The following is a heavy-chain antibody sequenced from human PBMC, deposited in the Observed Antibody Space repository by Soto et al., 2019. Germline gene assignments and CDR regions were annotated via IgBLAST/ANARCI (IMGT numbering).Heavy chain of an antibody. D-gene: IGHD2-15*01. V-gene: IGHV3-66*01. J-gene: IGHJ3*02. CDR2: IYSGGST. CDR1: GFTVSSNY. CDR3: ARDQVVAATEGAFDI. Sequence: GGSLRLSCAASGFTVSSNYMSWVRQAPGKGLEWVSVIYSGGSTYYADSVKGRFTISRDNSKNTLYLQMNSLRAEDTAVYYCARDQVVAATEGAFDIWGQGTMVTVS.